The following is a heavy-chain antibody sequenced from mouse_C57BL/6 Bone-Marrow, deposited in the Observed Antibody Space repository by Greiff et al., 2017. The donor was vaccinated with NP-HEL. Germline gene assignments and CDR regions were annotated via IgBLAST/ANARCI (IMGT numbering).Heavy chain of an antibody. Sequence: QVQLQQPGAELVKPGASVRMSCKASGYTFTSYWMTWVKQRPGQGLEWIGDIYPGSGSTNYNEKFKSKATLTVDTSSSTAYMQLSSLTSEDSAVYYCARDYYGSSYWYFDVWGTGTTVTVSS. CDR2: IYPGSGST. J-gene: IGHJ1*03. D-gene: IGHD1-1*01. CDR1: GYTFTSYW. V-gene: IGHV1-55*01. CDR3: ARDYYGSSYWYFDV.